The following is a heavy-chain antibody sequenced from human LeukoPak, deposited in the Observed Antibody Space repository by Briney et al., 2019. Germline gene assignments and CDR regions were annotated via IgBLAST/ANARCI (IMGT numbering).Heavy chain of an antibody. J-gene: IGHJ4*02. D-gene: IGHD3-3*01. V-gene: IGHV1-2*02. CDR1: GYTFTGYY. CDR2: INPNSGGT. CDR3: ATTIFGVVTQFDY. Sequence: GASVKVSCKASGYTFTGYYMHWVRQAPGQGLEWMGWINPNSGGTNYAQKFQGRVTMTRDTSISTAYMELSRLRSDDTAVYYCATTIFGVVTQFDYWGQGTLVTVSS.